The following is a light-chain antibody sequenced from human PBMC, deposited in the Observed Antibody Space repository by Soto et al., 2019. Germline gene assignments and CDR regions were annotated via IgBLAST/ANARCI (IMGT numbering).Light chain of an antibody. Sequence: DIQMTQSPSSLSASVGDRVTITCRASQSIXSYXXWYQQKPGKAPKRLIYAASSLQSGVPSRFSGSGSGTEFTLTISSLQPEDFATYYCLQHNSYPPTFGQGTKVDIK. CDR3: LQHNSYPPT. CDR1: QSIXSY. J-gene: IGKJ1*01. CDR2: AAS. V-gene: IGKV1-17*01.